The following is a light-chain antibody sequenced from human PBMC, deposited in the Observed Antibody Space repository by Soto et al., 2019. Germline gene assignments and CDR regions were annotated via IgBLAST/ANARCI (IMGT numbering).Light chain of an antibody. Sequence: QSVLTQPASVSGSPGQSITISCTGTSSDVGGYNYVSWYQQHPGKAPKLMIYEVTNRPSGVSYRFSGSKSGNTASLTISGLQAEDEDDYYCSSYSSSRTLDVVFGGGTKVTVL. CDR1: SSDVGGYNY. J-gene: IGLJ2*01. CDR2: EVT. V-gene: IGLV2-14*01. CDR3: SSYSSSRTLDVV.